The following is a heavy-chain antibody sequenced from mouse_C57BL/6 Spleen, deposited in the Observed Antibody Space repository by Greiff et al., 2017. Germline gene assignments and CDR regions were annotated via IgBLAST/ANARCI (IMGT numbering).Heavy chain of an antibody. V-gene: IGHV1-82*01. J-gene: IGHJ2*01. D-gene: IGHD1-1*01. CDR2: IYPGGGDT. CDR3: ASGGSSYKGYFDY. CDR1: GYAFSSSW. Sequence: QVQLQQSGPELVKPGASVKISCKASGYAFSSSWMNWVKQRPGKGLEWIGRIYPGGGDTNYNGKFKGKATLTADKSSSTAYMQLSSLTSEDSAVYFCASGGSSYKGYFDYWGQGTTLTVSS.